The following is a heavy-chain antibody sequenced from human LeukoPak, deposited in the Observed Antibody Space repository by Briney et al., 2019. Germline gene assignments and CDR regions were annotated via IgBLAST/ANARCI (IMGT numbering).Heavy chain of an antibody. CDR3: ARDRRYPPSYYMDV. Sequence: GRSLRLSCAASGFTFSSYSMNWVRQAPGKGLGRVSYISSSSSTIYYADSVKGRFTISRDNAKNSLYLQMNSLRAEDTAVYYCARDRRYPPSYYMDVWGKGTTVTVSS. CDR2: ISSSSSTI. J-gene: IGHJ6*03. V-gene: IGHV3-48*04. CDR1: GFTFSSYS. D-gene: IGHD3-9*01.